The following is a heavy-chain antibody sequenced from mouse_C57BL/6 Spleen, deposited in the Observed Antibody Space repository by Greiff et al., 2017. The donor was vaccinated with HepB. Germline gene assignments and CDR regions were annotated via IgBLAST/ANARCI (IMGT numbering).Heavy chain of an antibody. J-gene: IGHJ1*03. CDR3: VRKSSYYGSSWWYFDV. CDR2: IRSKSNNYAT. Sequence: EVQLVESGGGLVQPKGSLKLSCAASGFSFNTYAMNWVRQAPGKGLEWVARIRSKSNNYATYYADSVKDRFTISRDDSESMLYLQMNNLKTEDTAMYYCVRKSSYYGSSWWYFDVWGTGTTVTVSS. CDR1: GFSFNTYA. V-gene: IGHV10-1*01. D-gene: IGHD1-1*01.